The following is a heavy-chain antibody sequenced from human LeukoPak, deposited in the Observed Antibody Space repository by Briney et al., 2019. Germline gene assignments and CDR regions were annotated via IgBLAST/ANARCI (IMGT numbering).Heavy chain of an antibody. Sequence: GGSLRLSCAASEFTFSTYSMNWVRQAPGKGLEWVSGISGRGASKYYADSVKGRFTISRDNSKNTLYLQMNSLRAEDTAVYYCAKGVVVAPDVTPFDYWGQGTLVTVSS. CDR1: EFTFSTYS. V-gene: IGHV3-23*01. J-gene: IGHJ4*02. CDR3: AKGVVVAPDVTPFDY. D-gene: IGHD2-2*01. CDR2: ISGRGASK.